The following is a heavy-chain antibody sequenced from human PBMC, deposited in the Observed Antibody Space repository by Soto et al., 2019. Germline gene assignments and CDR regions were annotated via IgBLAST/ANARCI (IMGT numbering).Heavy chain of an antibody. Sequence: QVQLQEAGPGLVKPSQTLSLTCSVSGGSISRGGYYWSWIRQHPGKGLEWIGYLYYTGSTSYNPSLKSRSTLSVDTSKNQFSLKLSSVTAADTAVYYCASCRCWPTYYFDYWGQGNLVTVSS. CDR3: ASCRCWPTYYFDY. J-gene: IGHJ4*02. V-gene: IGHV4-31*03. D-gene: IGHD4-17*01. CDR2: LYYTGST. CDR1: GGSISRGGYY.